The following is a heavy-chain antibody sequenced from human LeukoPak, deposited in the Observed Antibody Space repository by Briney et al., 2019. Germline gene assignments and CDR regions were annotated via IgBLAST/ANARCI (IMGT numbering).Heavy chain of an antibody. CDR3: ARGVPAAIGGGMDV. CDR2: IYYSGST. CDR1: GGSISSSSYY. D-gene: IGHD2-2*02. J-gene: IGHJ6*02. Sequence: PSETLSLTCTVSGGSISSSSYYWGWIRQPPGKGLEWIGSIYYSGSTYYNPSLKSRVTISVDTSKNQFSLKLSSVTAADTAVYYCARGVPAAIGGGMDVWGQGTTVTVSS. V-gene: IGHV4-39*07.